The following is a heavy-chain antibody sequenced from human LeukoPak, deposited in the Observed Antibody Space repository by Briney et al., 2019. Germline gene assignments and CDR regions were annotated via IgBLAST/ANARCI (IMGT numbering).Heavy chain of an antibody. J-gene: IGHJ5*02. D-gene: IGHD3-10*01. V-gene: IGHV1-69*01. CDR3: ARVTMVPGVIIHWFDP. Sequence: SVKVSCKASGGTFSSYGISWVRQAPGQGLEWMGGIIPIFGTANYAQKFQGRVTITADESTSTAYMELSSLRSEDTAVYYCARVTMVPGVIIHWFDPWGQGTLVTVSS. CDR1: GGTFSSYG. CDR2: IIPIFGTA.